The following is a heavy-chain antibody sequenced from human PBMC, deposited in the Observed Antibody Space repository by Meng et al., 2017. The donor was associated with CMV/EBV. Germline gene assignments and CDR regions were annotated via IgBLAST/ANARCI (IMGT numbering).Heavy chain of an antibody. CDR1: GYTFTSYY. CDR2: INPSGGST. V-gene: IGHV1-46*01. Sequence: ASVKVSCKASGYTFTSYYMHWVRQAPGQGLEWMGIINPSGGSTSYAQKFQGRVTMTRDTSTGTVYMELSSLRSEDTAVYYCAMYYYYYGMDVWGQGTTVTVSS. J-gene: IGHJ6*02. CDR3: AMYYYYYGMDV.